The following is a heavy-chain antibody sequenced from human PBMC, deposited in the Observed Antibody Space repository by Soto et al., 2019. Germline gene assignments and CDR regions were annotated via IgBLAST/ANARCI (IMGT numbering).Heavy chain of an antibody. CDR1: GFIFSDYY. V-gene: IGHV3-11*01. J-gene: IGHJ5*01. Sequence: QVQLVDSGGKLVKSGGSLRLSCAASGFIFSDYYMTWIRQAPGKGLEWVSHISSSGITISYADSVKGRFTISRDNANSSLYLQMDSLRADDTAVYYCARGNRGFGFWFDSWGQGTPVTVSS. CDR2: ISSSGITI. CDR3: ARGNRGFGFWFDS. D-gene: IGHD3-16*01.